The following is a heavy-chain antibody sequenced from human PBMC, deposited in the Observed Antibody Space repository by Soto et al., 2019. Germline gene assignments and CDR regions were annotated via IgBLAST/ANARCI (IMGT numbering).Heavy chain of an antibody. CDR1: GFTFSSYG. J-gene: IGHJ4*02. CDR3: AKDRIAVFVAVPDY. CDR2: ISYDGSNK. V-gene: IGHV3-30*18. Sequence: QVQLVESGGGVVQPGRSLRLSCAASGFTFSSYGMHWVRHAPGKGLEWVAVISYDGSNKYYADSVKGRFTISRDNSKNTLYLQMNSLRAEDTAVYYCAKDRIAVFVAVPDYWGQGTLVTVSS. D-gene: IGHD6-19*01.